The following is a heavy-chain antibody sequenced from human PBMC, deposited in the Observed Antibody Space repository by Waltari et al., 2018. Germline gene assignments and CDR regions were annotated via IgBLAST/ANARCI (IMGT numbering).Heavy chain of an antibody. CDR3: ARDRDSYKYGTNNWFDP. CDR1: GFTFSSYG. D-gene: IGHD1-1*01. CDR2: IWYDGSNK. V-gene: IGHV3-33*01. J-gene: IGHJ5*02. Sequence: QVQLVESGGGVVQPGRSLRLSCVASGFTFSSYGMHWVRQATGKGLEWVAVIWYDGSNKYYADSVKGRFSISRDNSKNTSYLQMNSLRAEDTAVYYCARDRDSYKYGTNNWFDPWGQGTLVTVSS.